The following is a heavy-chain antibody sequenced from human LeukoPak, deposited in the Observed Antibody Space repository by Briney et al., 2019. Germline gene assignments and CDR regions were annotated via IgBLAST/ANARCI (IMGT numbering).Heavy chain of an antibody. J-gene: IGHJ4*02. CDR3: ARSRVLLWFGEKNPGRFDY. CDR2: INHSGST. D-gene: IGHD3-10*01. CDR1: GGSFSGYY. V-gene: IGHV4-34*01. Sequence: PSETLSLTCAVYGGSFSGYYWSWIRQPPGKGLEWIGEINHSGSTNYNPSLKSRVTISVDTSKNQFSLKLSSVTAADTAVYYCARSRVLLWFGEKNPGRFDYWGQGTLVTVSS.